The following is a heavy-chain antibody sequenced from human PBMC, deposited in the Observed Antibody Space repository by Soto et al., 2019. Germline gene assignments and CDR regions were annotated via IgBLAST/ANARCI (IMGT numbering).Heavy chain of an antibody. CDR2: ISAYNGNT. Sequence: ASVKVSCKASGYTFTSYGISWVRQAPGQGVEWMGWISAYNGNTNYAQKLQGRVTMTTDTSTSTAYMELRSLRSDDTAVYYCARDRGVHCSGGSCYSGWLDPWGQGTLVTVS. J-gene: IGHJ5*02. CDR1: GYTFTSYG. V-gene: IGHV1-18*04. CDR3: ARDRGVHCSGGSCYSGWLDP. D-gene: IGHD2-15*01.